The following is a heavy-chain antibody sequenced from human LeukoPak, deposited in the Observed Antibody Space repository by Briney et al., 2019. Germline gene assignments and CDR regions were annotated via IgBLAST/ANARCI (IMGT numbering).Heavy chain of an antibody. Sequence: PSETLSLTCAVYGGSFSGYYWSWIRQPPGKGLEWIGEINHSGSTNYNPSLKSRVTISVDTSKNQFSLKLSSVTAADTAVYYCARVSDQGFYYYMDVWGKGTTVTVSS. J-gene: IGHJ6*03. V-gene: IGHV4-34*01. CDR2: INHSGST. CDR1: GGSFSGYY. D-gene: IGHD2-2*01. CDR3: ARVSDQGFYYYMDV.